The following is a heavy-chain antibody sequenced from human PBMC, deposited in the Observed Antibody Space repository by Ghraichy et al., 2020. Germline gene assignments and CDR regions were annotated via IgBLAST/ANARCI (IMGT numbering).Heavy chain of an antibody. D-gene: IGHD3-22*01. CDR3: ARAAGYYYDSSGYNDAFDI. CDR1: GGSISSYY. CDR2: IYYSGST. V-gene: IGHV4-59*01. Sequence: SETLSLTCTVSGGSISSYYWRWIRQPPGKGLEWIGYIYYSGSTNYNPSLKSRVTISVDTSKNQFSLKLSSVTAADTAVYYCARAAGYYYDSSGYNDAFDIWGQGTIVTVSS. J-gene: IGHJ3*02.